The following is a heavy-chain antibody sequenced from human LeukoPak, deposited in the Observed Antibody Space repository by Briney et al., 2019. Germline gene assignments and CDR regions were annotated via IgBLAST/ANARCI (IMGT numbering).Heavy chain of an antibody. CDR2: ITSSSSYI. V-gene: IGHV3-21*04. CDR3: ARPLSGSYGHYYYMDV. J-gene: IGHJ6*03. Sequence: PGGSLRLSCAASGFTFSNYNMNWVRHAPGKGLEWVSSITSSSSYIYYADSVKGRFTISRDNAKNSLYLQMNSLRAEDTAVYYCARPLSGSYGHYYYMDVWGKGTTVTISS. D-gene: IGHD1-26*01. CDR1: GFTFSNYN.